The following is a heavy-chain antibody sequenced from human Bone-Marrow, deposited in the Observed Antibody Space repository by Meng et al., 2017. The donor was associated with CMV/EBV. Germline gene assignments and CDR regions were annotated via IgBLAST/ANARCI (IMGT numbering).Heavy chain of an antibody. CDR3: ARGYYDFWSGGGGMDV. V-gene: IGHV3-9*01. Sequence: GGSLRLSCAASGFTFDDYAMHWVRQAPGKGLEWVSGISWNSGSIGYVDSVKGRFTISRDNAKNSLYLQMNSLRAEDTAVYYCARGYYDFWSGGGGMDVWGQGTTVTVSS. J-gene: IGHJ6*02. D-gene: IGHD3-3*01. CDR2: ISWNSGSI. CDR1: GFTFDDYA.